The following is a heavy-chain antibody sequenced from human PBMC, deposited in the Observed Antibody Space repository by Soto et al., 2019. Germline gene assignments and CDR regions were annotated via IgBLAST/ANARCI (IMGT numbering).Heavy chain of an antibody. CDR3: ARHAPYCSSTSHCAYGMDV. V-gene: IGHV4-59*08. Sequence: QVQLQESGPGLVRPLETLSLTCTVSGGSISSYYWSWIRQPPGKGLEWIGYIYYSGSTHYNPSLKSRVTLPVDTSKNQFSLKLSSVTAADTAVYYCARHAPYCSSTSHCAYGMDVWGQGTTVTVSS. D-gene: IGHD2-2*01. J-gene: IGHJ6*02. CDR2: IYYSGST. CDR1: GGSISSYY.